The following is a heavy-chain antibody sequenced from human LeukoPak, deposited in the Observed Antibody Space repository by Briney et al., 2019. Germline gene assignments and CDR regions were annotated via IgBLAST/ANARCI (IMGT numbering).Heavy chain of an antibody. D-gene: IGHD3-3*01. J-gene: IGHJ4*02. Sequence: SETLSLNCAVSGGSISSSSYYWGWIRQPPGKGLEWIGSIYYSGSTYYNPSLKSRVTISVDTSKNQFSLKLSSVTAADTAVYYCASRITIFGVVNPFDYWGQGTLVTVFS. CDR1: GGSISSSSYY. CDR3: ASRITIFGVVNPFDY. CDR2: IYYSGST. V-gene: IGHV4-39*07.